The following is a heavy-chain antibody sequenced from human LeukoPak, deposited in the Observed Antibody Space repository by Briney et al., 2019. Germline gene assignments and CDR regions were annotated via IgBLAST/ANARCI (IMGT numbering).Heavy chain of an antibody. CDR1: GGTFSSYA. V-gene: IGHV1-69*04. J-gene: IGHJ4*02. CDR2: IIPILGIA. D-gene: IGHD2-2*03. Sequence: ASVKVSCKASGGTFSSYAISWVRQAPGQGLEWMGRIIPILGIANYAQKFQGRVTITADKSTSTAYMELSSLRSEDTAVYYCAPSLDIVVVPAAMRWGQGALVTVSS. CDR3: APSLDIVVVPAAMR.